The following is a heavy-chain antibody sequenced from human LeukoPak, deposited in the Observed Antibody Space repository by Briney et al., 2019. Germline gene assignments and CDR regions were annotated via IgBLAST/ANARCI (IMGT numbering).Heavy chain of an antibody. CDR1: GFTFSSYG. V-gene: IGHV3-33*06. J-gene: IGHJ3*02. Sequence: GGSLRPSCAASGFTFSSYGMHWVRQAPGKGLEWVAVIWYDGSNKYYADSVKGRFTTSRDNSKNTLYLQINSLRAEDTAVYYCAKEAGDSGSYYDGYDAFDIWGQGTMVTVSS. CDR3: AKEAGDSGSYYDGYDAFDI. CDR2: IWYDGSNK. D-gene: IGHD1-26*01.